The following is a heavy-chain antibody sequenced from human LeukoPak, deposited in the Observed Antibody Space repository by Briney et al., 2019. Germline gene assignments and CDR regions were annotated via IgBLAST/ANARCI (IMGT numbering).Heavy chain of an antibody. CDR2: ISWNSGRI. D-gene: IGHD6-13*01. J-gene: IGHJ4*02. Sequence: GGSLRLSCAASGFTFDDYAMHWVRHAPGKGLEWVSGISWNSGRIGYADSVKGRFTISRDNAKNSLFLQMISLRAEDTAFYYCAKDNIAAAGSFSFFEYWGQGTLVTVSS. CDR1: GFTFDDYA. V-gene: IGHV3-9*01. CDR3: AKDNIAAAGSFSFFEY.